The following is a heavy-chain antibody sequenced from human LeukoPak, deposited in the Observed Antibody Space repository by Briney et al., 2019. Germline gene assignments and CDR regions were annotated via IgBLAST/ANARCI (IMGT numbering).Heavy chain of an antibody. D-gene: IGHD5-24*01. V-gene: IGHV4-4*02. Sequence: SETLSLTCAVSGGSISSGNWWSWVRQPPGKGLEWIGEIYHSGSTNYNPSLKSRVTISVDKSKNQFSLKLTSVTAADTAVYYCARQGVEMTTISHVDYWGQGSLVTVSS. CDR3: ARQGVEMTTISHVDY. CDR1: GGSISSGNW. CDR2: IYHSGST. J-gene: IGHJ4*02.